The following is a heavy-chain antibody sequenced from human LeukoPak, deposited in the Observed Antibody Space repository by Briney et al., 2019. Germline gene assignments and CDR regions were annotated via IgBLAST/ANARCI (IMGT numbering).Heavy chain of an antibody. V-gene: IGHV5-51*01. CDR3: ASKRYSDNGDAAIY. J-gene: IGHJ4*02. CDR1: GYTFTTYW. CDR2: TWPGHSET. Sequence: GESLKISCKASGYTFTTYWIGWVRQMPGKGLEWMGITWPGHSETKYSPSFQGQVTISADESIDTAYVQWSSLKASDAAIYYCASKRYSDNGDAAIYWGQGTLVTVSS. D-gene: IGHD2-8*01.